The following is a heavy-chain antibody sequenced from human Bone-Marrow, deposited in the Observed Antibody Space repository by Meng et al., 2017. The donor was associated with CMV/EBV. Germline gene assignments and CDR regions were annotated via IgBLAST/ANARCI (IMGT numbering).Heavy chain of an antibody. CDR2: IRSKANSYAT. CDR3: EKGEGIAARRSYYFDY. CDR1: GFTFSGSA. Sequence: GVSLKISCAASGFTFSGSAMHWVRQASGKGLEWVGRIRSKANSYATAYAASVKGRFTISRDESKNTAYLQMNSLKTEDTAVYYCEKGEGIAARRSYYFDYWGQGTRVTGSS. J-gene: IGHJ4*02. V-gene: IGHV3-73*01. D-gene: IGHD6-6*01.